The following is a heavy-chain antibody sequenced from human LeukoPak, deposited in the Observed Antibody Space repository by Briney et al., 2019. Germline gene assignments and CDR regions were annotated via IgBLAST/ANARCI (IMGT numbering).Heavy chain of an antibody. J-gene: IGHJ4*02. Sequence: GGSLRLSCAASGFTFSSYSMNWVRQAPGKGLEWVSYISSSSTIYYADSVKGRFTISRDNAKNSLYLQMNSLRAEDTAVYYCAREMGGYDSDFDYWGQGTLVTVSS. D-gene: IGHD5-12*01. V-gene: IGHV3-48*04. CDR2: ISSSSTI. CDR3: AREMGGYDSDFDY. CDR1: GFTFSSYS.